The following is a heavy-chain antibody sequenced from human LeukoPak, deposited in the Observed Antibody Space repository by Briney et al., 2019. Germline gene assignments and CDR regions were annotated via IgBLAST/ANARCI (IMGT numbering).Heavy chain of an antibody. CDR1: GGTFSSYA. CDR2: IIPILGIA. J-gene: IGHJ6*02. CDR3: ANSYGYFSNYGMDV. V-gene: IGHV1-69*04. Sequence: ASVKVSCKASGGTFSSYAISWVRQAPGQGLEWMGRIIPILGIANYAQKFQGRVTITADKSTSTAYMELSSLRSEDTAVYYCANSYGYFSNYGMDVWGQGTTVTVSS. D-gene: IGHD5-18*01.